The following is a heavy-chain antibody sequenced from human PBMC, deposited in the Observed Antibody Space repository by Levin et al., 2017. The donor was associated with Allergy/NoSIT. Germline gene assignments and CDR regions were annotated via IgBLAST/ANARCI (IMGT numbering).Heavy chain of an antibody. CDR3: ARDMGYCSRINWDMVLDP. J-gene: IGHJ5*02. CDR1: GGSISSNY. CDR2: FSHSGGT. D-gene: IGHD2-2*01. V-gene: IGHV4-59*01. Sequence: SETLSLTCTVSGGSISSNYWSWIRQPPGKGLEWIGFFSHSGGTNYNPSLRSRVTISGDTSKNQFSLKVKSVTAADTAVYYCARDMGYCSRINWDMVLDPWGQGTLVTVSS.